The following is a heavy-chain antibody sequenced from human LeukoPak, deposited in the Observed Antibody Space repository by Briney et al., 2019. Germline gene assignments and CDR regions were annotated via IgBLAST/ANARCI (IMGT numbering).Heavy chain of an antibody. D-gene: IGHD2-15*01. CDR2: ISWNSGSI. J-gene: IGHJ4*02. V-gene: IGHV3-9*01. CDR3: ARGEDPNCSGGSCYLFDY. Sequence: GGSLRLSCAASGFTFDDYAMHWVRQAPGKGLEWVSGISWNSGSIGYADSVKGRFTISRDNAKNSLYLQMNSLRAEDTALYYCARGEDPNCSGGSCYLFDYWGQGTLVTVSS. CDR1: GFTFDDYA.